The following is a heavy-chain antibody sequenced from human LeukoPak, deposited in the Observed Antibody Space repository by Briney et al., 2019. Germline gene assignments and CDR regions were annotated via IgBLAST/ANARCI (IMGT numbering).Heavy chain of an antibody. Sequence: PGGSLRLSCAAPGFTFSSYSMNWVRQAPGKGLEWVATMTSSSTIYYADSVKGRFTISRDNAKNSLFLQMNSLRDEDTAVYSCARAQTMLWGLDAFDIWGRGTKVTVSS. CDR1: GFTFSSYS. V-gene: IGHV3-69-1*01. CDR2: MTSSSTI. J-gene: IGHJ3*02. D-gene: IGHD3-16*01. CDR3: ARAQTMLWGLDAFDI.